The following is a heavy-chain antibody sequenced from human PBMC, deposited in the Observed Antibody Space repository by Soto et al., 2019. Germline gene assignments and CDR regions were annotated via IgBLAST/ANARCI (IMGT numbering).Heavy chain of an antibody. CDR2: INPSGGST. Sequence: ASVKVSCKASGYTFTSYYMHWVRQAPGQGLEWMGIINPSGGSTSYAQKFQGRVTMTRDTSTSTVYMELSSLRSEDTAVYYCARGNYYDSSGYYYITERYYYYYGMDVWGQGTTVTVSS. V-gene: IGHV1-46*01. CDR3: ARGNYYDSSGYYYITERYYYYYGMDV. CDR1: GYTFTSYY. J-gene: IGHJ6*02. D-gene: IGHD3-22*01.